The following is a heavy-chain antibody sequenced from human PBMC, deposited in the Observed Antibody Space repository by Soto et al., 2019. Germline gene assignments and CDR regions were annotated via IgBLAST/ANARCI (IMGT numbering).Heavy chain of an antibody. CDR3: ARGIVVLKKYYFDY. D-gene: IGHD3-22*01. J-gene: IGHJ4*02. CDR1: GGSISSYY. CDR2: IHYSGST. Sequence: PSETLSLTCRISGGSISSYYWSWIRQPPGKGLEWIGYIHYSGSTNYNPSLKSRVTISVDTSKNQFSLKLSSVTAADTAVYYCARGIVVLKKYYFDYWGQGTLVTVSS. V-gene: IGHV4-59*01.